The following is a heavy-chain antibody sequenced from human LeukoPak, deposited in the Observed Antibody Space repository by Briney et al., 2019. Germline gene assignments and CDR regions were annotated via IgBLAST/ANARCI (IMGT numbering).Heavy chain of an antibody. D-gene: IGHD1-26*01. CDR2: INHSGNT. J-gene: IGHJ4*02. Sequence: SEILSLTCAVYGGSFTGYYWSWIRQPPGKGLEWIGEINHSGNTYNNPSLKSRVTVSVDTSKNQFSLKLSSVTAADTAVYYCTRGRVVGASPFYFWSQGTLVTVSS. CDR3: TRGRVVGASPFYF. CDR1: GGSFTGYY. V-gene: IGHV4-34*01.